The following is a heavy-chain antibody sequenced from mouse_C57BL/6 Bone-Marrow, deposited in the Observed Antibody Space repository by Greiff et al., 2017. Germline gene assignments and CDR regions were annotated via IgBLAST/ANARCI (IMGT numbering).Heavy chain of an antibody. Sequence: EVKLQESGPELVKPGASVKISCKASGYSFTDYNMNWVKQSNGKSLEWIGVINPNYGTTSYNQKFKGKATLTVDQSSSTAYMQLNSLTSEDSAVYYCARIFFITTVITEGYFDVWGTGTTVTVSS. CDR3: ARIFFITTVITEGYFDV. J-gene: IGHJ1*03. V-gene: IGHV1-39*01. CDR1: GYSFTDYN. CDR2: INPNYGTT. D-gene: IGHD1-1*01.